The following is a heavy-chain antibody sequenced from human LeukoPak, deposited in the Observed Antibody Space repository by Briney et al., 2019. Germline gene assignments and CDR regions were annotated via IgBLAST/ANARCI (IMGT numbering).Heavy chain of an antibody. D-gene: IGHD3-16*01. CDR1: GGSISSYY. CDR3: ARTGPGGDYFDY. V-gene: IGHV4-59*01. CDR2: IYYSGST. J-gene: IGHJ4*02. Sequence: SETLSLTCTVSGGSISSYYWSWIRQPPGKGLEWIGYIYYSGSTNYNPSLESRVTISVDTSKNQFSLKLSSVTAAGTAVYYCARTGPGGDYFDYWGQGTLVTVSS.